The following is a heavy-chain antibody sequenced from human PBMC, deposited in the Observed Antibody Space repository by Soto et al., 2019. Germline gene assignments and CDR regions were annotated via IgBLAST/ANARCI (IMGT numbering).Heavy chain of an antibody. D-gene: IGHD3-22*01. V-gene: IGHV4-61*01. CDR3: ARVRSSGDSLGY. CDR1: GGSVSSGSYY. CDR2: IYYSGST. Sequence: QVQLQESGPGLVKPSETLSLTCTVSGGSVSSGSYYWSWIRQPPGKGLEWIGYIYYSGSTRYNPSLKGRVTISVDTSKNQFSLKLISVTAADTAVYYCARVRSSGDSLGYWGQGTLVTVSS. J-gene: IGHJ4*02.